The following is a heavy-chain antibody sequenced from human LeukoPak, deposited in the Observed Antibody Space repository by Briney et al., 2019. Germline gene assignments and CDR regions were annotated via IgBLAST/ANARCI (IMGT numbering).Heavy chain of an antibody. CDR3: ARESNYVLDH. Sequence: SETLSLTCTVFGGSINSYYWSWIRQPPGKGLEWIGYIYSSGSTNYNPSLKSRVTISVDTSKNQFSLKLSSVTAADTAVYYCARESNYVLDHWRQGTLVTVSS. V-gene: IGHV4-59*01. CDR1: GGSINSYY. J-gene: IGHJ4*02. D-gene: IGHD1-7*01. CDR2: IYSSGST.